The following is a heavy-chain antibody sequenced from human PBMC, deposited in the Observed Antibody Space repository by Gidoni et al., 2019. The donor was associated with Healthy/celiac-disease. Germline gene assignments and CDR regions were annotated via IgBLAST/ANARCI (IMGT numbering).Heavy chain of an antibody. V-gene: IGHV3-7*03. CDR3: ARDKSYYYDSSGYYSDY. CDR2: IKQDGSEK. J-gene: IGHJ4*02. CDR1: GFTFSSYS. D-gene: IGHD3-22*01. Sequence: EVQLVESGGGSVQPGGSLRLSCAASGFTFSSYSMSWVSKAPGKGLEWVANIKQDGSEKYYVDSVKGRFTISRDNAKNSLYLQMNSLRAEDTAVYYCARDKSYYYDSSGYYSDYWGQGTLVTVSS.